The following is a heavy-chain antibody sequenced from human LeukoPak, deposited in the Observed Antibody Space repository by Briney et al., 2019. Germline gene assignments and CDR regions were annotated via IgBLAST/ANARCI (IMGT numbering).Heavy chain of an antibody. CDR3: ARKTDTSGSGDY. D-gene: IGHD3-22*01. Sequence: GGSLRLSCAASGFTFSSYAMSWVRQAPGKGLEWVSAISGSGGSTYYADSVKGRFTISRDSSKNTLYLQMNSLRAEDTAVYYCARKTDTSGSGDYWGQGTLVTVSS. V-gene: IGHV3-23*01. J-gene: IGHJ4*02. CDR1: GFTFSSYA. CDR2: ISGSGGST.